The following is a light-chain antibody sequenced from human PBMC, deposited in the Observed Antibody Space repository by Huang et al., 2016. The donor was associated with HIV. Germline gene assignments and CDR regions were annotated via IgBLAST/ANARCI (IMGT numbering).Light chain of an antibody. CDR3: QQYNNWPPWT. Sequence: EMVLTHSPATLPLFLGESATLSCRASQSVSGNLAWYQQKPGQAPRLLIYGASTRATGIPARFSGSGSGTEFTLTISSLQSEDFAVYYCQQYNNWPPWTFGQGTKVEIK. J-gene: IGKJ1*01. CDR2: GAS. V-gene: IGKV3-15*01. CDR1: QSVSGN.